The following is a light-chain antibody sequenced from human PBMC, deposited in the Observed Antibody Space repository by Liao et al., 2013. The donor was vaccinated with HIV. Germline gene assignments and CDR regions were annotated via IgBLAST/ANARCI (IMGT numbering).Light chain of an antibody. CDR3: YSAAVNIGV. CDR2: KDS. CDR1: VLAKY. J-gene: IGLJ3*02. Sequence: SYELTQPSSVSVSPGQTARITCSGDVLAKYARWFQQKPGQVPVLLIYKDSERPSGIPERFSGSSSGTTVTLTISGAQVEDEADYYCYSAAVNIGVFGGGTKLTVL. V-gene: IGLV3-27*01.